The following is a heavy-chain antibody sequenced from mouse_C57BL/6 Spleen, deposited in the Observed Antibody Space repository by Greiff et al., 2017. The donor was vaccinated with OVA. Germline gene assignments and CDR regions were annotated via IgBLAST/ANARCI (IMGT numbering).Heavy chain of an antibody. V-gene: IGHV1-80*01. CDR3: ARDYYSGYFDV. D-gene: IGHD1-1*01. CDR1: GYAFSSYW. J-gene: IGHJ1*03. Sequence: QVQLKQSGAELVKPGASVKISCKASGYAFSSYWMNWVKQRPGKGLEWIGQIYPGDGDTNYNGKFKGKATLTADKSSSTAYMQLSSLTSEDSAVYFCARDYYSGYFDVWGTGTTVTVSS. CDR2: IYPGDGDT.